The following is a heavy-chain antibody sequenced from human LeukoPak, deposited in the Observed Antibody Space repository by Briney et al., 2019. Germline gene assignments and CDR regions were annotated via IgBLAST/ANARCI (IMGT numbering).Heavy chain of an antibody. J-gene: IGHJ6*02. Sequence: KPSETLSLTCTGSGGSISNYYWSWIRQPPGKGLERIWYIYYSGSTDYNPSLKSRVTISVDTSKNQFSLKLSSVTAADTAVYYCARDQVSHYGSGSNGMDVWGQGTTVTVSS. D-gene: IGHD3-10*01. CDR3: ARDQVSHYGSGSNGMDV. V-gene: IGHV4-59*01. CDR2: IYYSGST. CDR1: GGSISNYY.